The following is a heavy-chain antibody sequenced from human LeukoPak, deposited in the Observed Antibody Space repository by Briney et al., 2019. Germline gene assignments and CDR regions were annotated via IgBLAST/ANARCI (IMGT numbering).Heavy chain of an antibody. CDR1: GYTFTSYD. CDR3: ARDPSVGATHFDY. V-gene: IGHV1-2*02. J-gene: IGHJ4*02. D-gene: IGHD1-26*01. CDR2: INPNSGGT. Sequence: GASVKVSCKASGYTFTSYDISWVRQAPGQGLEWMGWINPNSGGTNYAQKFQGRVTMTRDTSISTAYMELSRLRSDDTAVYYCARDPSVGATHFDYWGQGTLVTVSS.